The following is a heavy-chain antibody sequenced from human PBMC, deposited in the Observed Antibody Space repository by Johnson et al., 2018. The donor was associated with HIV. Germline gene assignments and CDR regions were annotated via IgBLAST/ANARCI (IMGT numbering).Heavy chain of an antibody. Sequence: VQLVESGGGLVKPGGSLRLSCAASGFPFTDAWMTWVRQAPGKGLAWVGQIKRKTDGGTTDYSAPVKGRFIISRDDSENTLYLQMNSLKTEDTAMYYCTTLGYTTRPRAFDIWGQGTVVTVSS. CDR1: GFPFTDAW. CDR3: TTLGYTTRPRAFDI. V-gene: IGHV3-15*01. D-gene: IGHD6-13*01. J-gene: IGHJ3*02. CDR2: IKRKTDGGTT.